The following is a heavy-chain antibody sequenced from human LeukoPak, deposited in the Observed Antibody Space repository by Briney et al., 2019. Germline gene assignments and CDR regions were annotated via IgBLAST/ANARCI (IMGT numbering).Heavy chain of an antibody. CDR1: GFPFRNYW. V-gene: IGHV3-7*03. D-gene: IGHD3-22*01. CDR3: AKALYYYDSSGAHEYYFDY. CDR2: IKQDGSEQ. J-gene: IGHJ4*02. Sequence: PGGSLRLSCTASGFPFRNYWMTWVRQAPGKGLEWVANIKQDGSEQYYVDSVKGRFTISRDNAKNSLYLQMNSLRAEDTAVYYCAKALYYYDSSGAHEYYFDYWGQGTLVTVSS.